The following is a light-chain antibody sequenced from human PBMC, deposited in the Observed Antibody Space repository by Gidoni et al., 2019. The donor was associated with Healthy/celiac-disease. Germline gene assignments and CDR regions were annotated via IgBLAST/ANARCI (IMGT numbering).Light chain of an antibody. CDR1: SSNIGSNS. V-gene: IGLV1-44*01. CDR2: SNK. Sequence: QSVLTQPPSASGTPGQRVTISCSGSSSNIGSNSVNWYQPPPGTAPKLLIYSNKPRPSGVPDRFSGSKSGTSASLAISGLQSEDEADYYCAAWDDSLNGVVFGGGTKLTVL. J-gene: IGLJ2*01. CDR3: AAWDDSLNGVV.